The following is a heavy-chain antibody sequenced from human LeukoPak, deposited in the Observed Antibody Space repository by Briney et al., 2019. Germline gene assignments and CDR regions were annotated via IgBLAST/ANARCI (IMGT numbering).Heavy chain of an antibody. CDR3: AGLGIYSSSC. V-gene: IGHV5-10-1*01. Sequence: GESLRISCKGSGYSFTTYWISWVRQMPGRGLAWMGRIDPSDSYTKYSPSFQGHVTISADKSISTAYLQWSSLKASDTAMYYCAGLGIYSSSCWGQGTLVSVSS. CDR1: GYSFTTYW. J-gene: IGHJ4*02. D-gene: IGHD6-13*01. CDR2: IDPSDSYT.